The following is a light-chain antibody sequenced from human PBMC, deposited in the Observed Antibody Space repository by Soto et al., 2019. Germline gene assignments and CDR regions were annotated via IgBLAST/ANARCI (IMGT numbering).Light chain of an antibody. CDR2: DAS. Sequence: APLASIDSRSVGNNYPAWYQQRTGQAPNLLIYDASSRATGVTDRFSGSGFGTDFSLTVTSVEYEDSAMYYCQMYAYSPLNVGRGTKVDIK. CDR3: QMYAYSPLN. J-gene: IGKJ1*01. CDR1: RSVGNNY. V-gene: IGKV3-20*01.